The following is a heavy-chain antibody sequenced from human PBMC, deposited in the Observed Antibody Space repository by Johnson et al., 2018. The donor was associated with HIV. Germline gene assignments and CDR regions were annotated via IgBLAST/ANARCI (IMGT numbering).Heavy chain of an antibody. Sequence: QVQVVESGGGVVQPGRSLRLSCAASGFTFSSYAVQWVRQAPDKGLEWVAVISYDGSKKYYADSVRGRFTISRDNSKNTLYLQMDSLRDEDTAVYYCARGEDYGGNFGALDIWGQGTMVTVSS. J-gene: IGHJ3*02. CDR2: ISYDGSKK. CDR3: ARGEDYGGNFGALDI. CDR1: GFTFSSYA. V-gene: IGHV3-30-3*01. D-gene: IGHD4-23*01.